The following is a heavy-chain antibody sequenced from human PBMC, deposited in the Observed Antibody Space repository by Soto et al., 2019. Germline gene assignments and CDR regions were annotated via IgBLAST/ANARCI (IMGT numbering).Heavy chain of an antibody. D-gene: IGHD3-10*01. CDR2: ISGSGGST. J-gene: IGHJ5*02. CDR1: GFTFSSYA. Sequence: QHGGSLRLSCAASGFTFSSYAMSWVRQAPGKGLEWVSAISGSGGSTYYADSVKGRFTISRDNSKNTLYLQMNSLRAEDTAVYYCAKGPWVRGGYWFDPWGQGTLVTVSS. V-gene: IGHV3-23*01. CDR3: AKGPWVRGGYWFDP.